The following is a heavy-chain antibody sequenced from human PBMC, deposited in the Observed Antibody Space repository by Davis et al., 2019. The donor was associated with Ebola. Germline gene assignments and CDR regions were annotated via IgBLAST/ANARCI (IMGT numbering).Heavy chain of an antibody. CDR2: INHSGST. CDR1: GDSISSTNW. Sequence: PSETLSLTCAVSGDSISSTNWWSWVRQPPGKGLEWIGEINHSGSTNYNPSLKSRVTISVDTSKNQFSLKLSSVTAADTAVYYCARGSSCSSTSCYWSAPNRGMDVWGQGTTVTVSS. J-gene: IGHJ6*02. D-gene: IGHD2-2*01. CDR3: ARGSSCSSTSCYWSAPNRGMDV. V-gene: IGHV4-4*02.